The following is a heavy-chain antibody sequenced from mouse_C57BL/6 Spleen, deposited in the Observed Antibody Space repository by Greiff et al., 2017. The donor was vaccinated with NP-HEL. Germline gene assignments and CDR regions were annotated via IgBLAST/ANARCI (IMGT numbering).Heavy chain of an antibody. CDR2: IYPRSGNT. CDR1: GYTFTSYG. Sequence: VKLQQSGAELARPGASVKLSCKASGYTFTSYGISWVKQRTGQGLEWIGEIYPRSGNTYYNEKFKGKATLTADKSSSTAYMELRSLTSEDSAVYFCAREYGYDDYYAMDYWGQGTSVTGSS. D-gene: IGHD2-2*01. CDR3: AREYGYDDYYAMDY. J-gene: IGHJ4*01. V-gene: IGHV1-81*01.